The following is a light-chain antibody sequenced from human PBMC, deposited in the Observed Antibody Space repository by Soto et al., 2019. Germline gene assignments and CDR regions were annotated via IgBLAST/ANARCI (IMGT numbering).Light chain of an antibody. V-gene: IGKV1-5*01. J-gene: IGKJ2*01. Sequence: DVQMTQSPSTLSASVGDRVTITCRASQNINNWLAWYQQKPGKAPKLLIYGAFNLESGVPSGFSGSGSGTQFTLTINSLQPDDFATYYCHQYDSSSSSFGQGTKLEIK. CDR2: GAF. CDR1: QNINNW. CDR3: HQYDSSSSS.